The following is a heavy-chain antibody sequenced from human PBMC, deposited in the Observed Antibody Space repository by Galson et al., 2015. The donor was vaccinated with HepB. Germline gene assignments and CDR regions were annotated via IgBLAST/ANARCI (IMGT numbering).Heavy chain of an antibody. V-gene: IGHV1-18*01. CDR1: GYTFSSYS. Sequence: SVKVSCKASGYTFSSYSITWVRQAPGQGLEWMGWISPYSHDTNYAQKLQGRVTMTTDTSTSTAYMELRGLRSDDTAVYYCARGALIVVVDATPNNWFDPWGQGTLVTVSS. CDR2: ISPYSHDT. D-gene: IGHD2-15*01. CDR3: ARGALIVVVDATPNNWFDP. J-gene: IGHJ5*02.